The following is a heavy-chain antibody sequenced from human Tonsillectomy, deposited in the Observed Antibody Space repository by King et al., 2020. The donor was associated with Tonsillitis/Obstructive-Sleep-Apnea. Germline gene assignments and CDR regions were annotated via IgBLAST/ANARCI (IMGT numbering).Heavy chain of an antibody. CDR2: IKRDGSEK. D-gene: IGHD7-27*01. CDR1: GFIFSSYW. Sequence: VQLVESGGDLVQPGGSLRLSCAASGFIFSSYWMAWVRQAPGKGLEWVANIKRDGSEKNYVDSVKDRFTMSRDNAKNSLYLQMNSLRVEDTAVYYCARDSSGSLDYWGQGILVTVSS. CDR3: ARDSSGSLDY. V-gene: IGHV3-7*03. J-gene: IGHJ4*02.